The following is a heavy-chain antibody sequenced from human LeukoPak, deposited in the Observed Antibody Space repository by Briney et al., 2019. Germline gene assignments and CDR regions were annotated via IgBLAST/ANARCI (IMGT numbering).Heavy chain of an antibody. CDR1: GFTFSGYA. J-gene: IGHJ4*02. D-gene: IGHD5-18*01. V-gene: IGHV3-23*01. Sequence: SGGSLGLSCAASGFTFSGYAMSWVRQAPGKGLEWVSAISGSGGSTYYADSVKGRFTISRDNSKNTLYLQMNSLRAEDTAVYYCAKPHTAMAYFDYWGQGTLVTVSS. CDR3: AKPHTAMAYFDY. CDR2: ISGSGGST.